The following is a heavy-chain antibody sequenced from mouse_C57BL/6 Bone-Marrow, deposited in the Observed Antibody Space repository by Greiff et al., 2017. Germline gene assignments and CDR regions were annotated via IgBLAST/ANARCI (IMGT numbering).Heavy chain of an antibody. CDR3: ARRNYGSSPWFAY. D-gene: IGHD1-1*01. CDR2: INPNNGGT. Sequence: EVQLQQSGPELVKPGASVKISCKASGYTFTDYYMNWVKQSHGKSLEWIGDINPNNGGTSYNQKFKGKATLTVDKSSSTAYMEISSLTSEDSAVYYCARRNYGSSPWFAYWGQGTLVTVSA. V-gene: IGHV1-26*01. CDR1: GYTFTDYY. J-gene: IGHJ3*01.